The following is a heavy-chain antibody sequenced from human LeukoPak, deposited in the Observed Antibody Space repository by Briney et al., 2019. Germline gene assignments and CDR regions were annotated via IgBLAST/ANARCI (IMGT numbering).Heavy chain of an antibody. V-gene: IGHV3-15*01. CDR2: IKSKTDGGTT. CDR1: GFTFSNAW. Sequence: PGGSLRLSCAAPGFTFSNAWMSWIRQAPGKGLEWVGRIKSKTDGGTTDYAAPVKGRSTISRDDSKNTLYLQMNSLKTEDTAVYYCTTFGMIVVVDAFDIWGQGTMVTVSS. CDR3: TTFGMIVVVDAFDI. J-gene: IGHJ3*02. D-gene: IGHD3-22*01.